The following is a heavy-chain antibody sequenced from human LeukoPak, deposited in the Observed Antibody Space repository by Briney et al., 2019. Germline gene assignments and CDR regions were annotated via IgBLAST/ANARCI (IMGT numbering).Heavy chain of an antibody. J-gene: IGHJ4*02. CDR1: GYTFTGYY. CDR3: ARVAATGTNYFDY. CDR2: INPNSGGT. V-gene: IGHV1-2*02. D-gene: IGHD6-13*01. Sequence: GASVKVSCKASGYTFTGYYMHWVRQAPGQGLEWMGWINPNSGGTNYAQKFQGRVTMTRDTSISTAYMELSSLRSDDTAVYYCARVAATGTNYFDYWGQGTLVTVSS.